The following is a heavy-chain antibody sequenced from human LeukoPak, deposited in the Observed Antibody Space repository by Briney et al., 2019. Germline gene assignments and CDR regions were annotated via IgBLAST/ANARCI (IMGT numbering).Heavy chain of an antibody. J-gene: IGHJ4*02. CDR2: INHSGST. Sequence: SETLSLTCAVYGGSFSGYYWSWIRQPPGKGLEWIGEINHSGSTNYNPSLKSRVTISVDTSKNQFSLKLSSVTAADTAVYYCATGGWFGDYFDYWGQGTLVTVSS. D-gene: IGHD3-10*01. CDR3: ATGGWFGDYFDY. V-gene: IGHV4-34*01. CDR1: GGSFSGYY.